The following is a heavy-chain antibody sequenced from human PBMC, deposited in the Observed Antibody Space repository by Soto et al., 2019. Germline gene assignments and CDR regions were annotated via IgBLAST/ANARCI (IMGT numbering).Heavy chain of an antibody. CDR2: INHSGST. J-gene: IGHJ5*02. D-gene: IGHD2-2*01. CDR3: ARGLGYCSSTSCYWNWFDP. V-gene: IGHV4-34*01. CDR1: GGSFSGYY. Sequence: SETLSLTCAAYGGSFSGYYWSWIRQPPGKGLEWIGEINHSGSTNYNPSLKSRVTISVDTSKNQFSLKLSSVTAADTAVYYCARGLGYCSSTSCYWNWFDPWGQGTLVTVYS.